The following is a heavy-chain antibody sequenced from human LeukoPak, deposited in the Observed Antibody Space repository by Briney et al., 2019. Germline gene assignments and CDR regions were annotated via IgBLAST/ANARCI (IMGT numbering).Heavy chain of an antibody. CDR3: ARGSSSWALFDY. D-gene: IGHD6-13*01. CDR1: GASFSGYY. V-gene: IGHV4-34*01. CDR2: INHSGST. Sequence: SETLSLTCAVYGASFSGYYWSWIRQPPGKGLEWIGEINHSGSTNYNPSLKSRVTISVDTSKNQFSLKLSSVTAADTAVYYCARGSSSWALFDYWGQGTLVTVSS. J-gene: IGHJ4*02.